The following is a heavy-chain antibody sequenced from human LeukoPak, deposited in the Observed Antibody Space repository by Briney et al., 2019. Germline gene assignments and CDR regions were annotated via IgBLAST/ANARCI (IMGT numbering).Heavy chain of an antibody. Sequence: GGSLRLSCVASGFTFSSYAMHWVRQAPGKGLEYVSAISSNGGSTYYANSVKGRFTISRDNSKNTLYLQMGSLRAEDMAVYYCARASGSGSYGDYWGQGTLVTVSS. J-gene: IGHJ4*02. CDR3: ARASGSGSYGDY. CDR1: GFTFSSYA. D-gene: IGHD3-10*01. CDR2: ISSNGGST. V-gene: IGHV3-64*01.